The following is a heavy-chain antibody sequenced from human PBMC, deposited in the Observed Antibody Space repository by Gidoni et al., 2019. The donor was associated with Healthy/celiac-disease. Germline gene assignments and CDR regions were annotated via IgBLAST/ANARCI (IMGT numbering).Heavy chain of an antibody. V-gene: IGHV3-23*01. J-gene: IGHJ3*02. D-gene: IGHD3-10*01. Sequence: EVQLLESGGGLVQPGGSLRLSCAASGFTFSSYAMSWVRQAPGKGLEWVSAISGSGGSTYYADSVKGRFTISRDNSKNTLYLQMNSLRAEDTAVYYCAKGIVWFGAPHDAFDIWGQGTMVTVSS. CDR2: ISGSGGST. CDR1: GFTFSSYA. CDR3: AKGIVWFGAPHDAFDI.